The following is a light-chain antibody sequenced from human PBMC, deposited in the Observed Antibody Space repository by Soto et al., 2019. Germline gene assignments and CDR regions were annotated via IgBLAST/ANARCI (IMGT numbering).Light chain of an antibody. J-gene: IGLJ3*02. CDR1: SSNIGSHS. V-gene: IGLV1-44*01. Sequence: QSVLTQPPSASGTPGQRITISCSGSSSNIGSHSVNWYQQLPGTAPTLLIYRSSPRPSGGPDRFSGSTSGTSASLAISGLQSGAEAEYYCARWYVSLNGPVFGGGTKLTVL. CDR2: RSS. CDR3: ARWYVSLNGPV.